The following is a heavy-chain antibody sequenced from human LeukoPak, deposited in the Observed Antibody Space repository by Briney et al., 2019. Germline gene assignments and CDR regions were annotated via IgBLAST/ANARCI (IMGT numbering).Heavy chain of an antibody. V-gene: IGHV4-61*08. Sequence: SETLSLTCTVSGGSISSGGYYWSWIRQHPGKGLEWIGYIYYSGITNYNPSLKSRVTISVDTSKNQFSLKLSSVTAADTAVYYCARSGPEGFHTGYYLLGYWGQGTLVTVSS. D-gene: IGHD3-9*01. J-gene: IGHJ4*02. CDR2: IYYSGIT. CDR1: GGSISSGGYY. CDR3: ARSGPEGFHTGYYLLGY.